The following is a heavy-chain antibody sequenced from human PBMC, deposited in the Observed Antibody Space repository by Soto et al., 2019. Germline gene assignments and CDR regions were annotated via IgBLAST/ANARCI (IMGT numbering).Heavy chain of an antibody. V-gene: IGHV3-30-3*01. CDR3: ARDRGAVLRFLEWLFHY. CDR1: GFTFSSYA. J-gene: IGHJ4*02. Sequence: LRLSCAASGFTFSSYAMHWVRQAPGKGLEWVAVISYDGSNKYYADSVKGRFTISRDNSKNTLYLQMNSLRAEDTAVYYCARDRGAVLRFLEWLFHYWGQGTLVTVSS. CDR2: ISYDGSNK. D-gene: IGHD3-3*01.